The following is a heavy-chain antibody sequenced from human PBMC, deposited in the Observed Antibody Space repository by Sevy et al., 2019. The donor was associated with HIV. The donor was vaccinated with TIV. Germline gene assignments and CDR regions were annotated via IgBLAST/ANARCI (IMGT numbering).Heavy chain of an antibody. V-gene: IGHV4-59*12. D-gene: IGHD6-13*01. CDR2: IYYSGST. Sequence: SETLSLTCTVSGGSISSYYWTWIRQPPGKGLEWIGYIYYSGSTNYNPSLKSRVTISVDTSKNQFSLKLSSVTAADTAVYYCARRVSSSWYSWFDPWGQGTLVTVSS. CDR3: ARRVSSSWYSWFDP. J-gene: IGHJ5*02. CDR1: GGSISSYY.